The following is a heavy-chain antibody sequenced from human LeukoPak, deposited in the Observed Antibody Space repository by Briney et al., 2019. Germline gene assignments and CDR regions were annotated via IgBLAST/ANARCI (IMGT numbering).Heavy chain of an antibody. D-gene: IGHD5-18*01. CDR2: ISGFNGDT. Sequence: ASVKVSCKASGYTFTNYGLSWVRQAPGQGLERMGWISGFNGDTNYAQNFQGRVTMTTDTSTNTAYMELRSLTSDDTAIYFCAREGFVRDTALDYWGQGTLVTVSA. J-gene: IGHJ4*02. V-gene: IGHV1-18*01. CDR1: GYTFTNYG. CDR3: AREGFVRDTALDY.